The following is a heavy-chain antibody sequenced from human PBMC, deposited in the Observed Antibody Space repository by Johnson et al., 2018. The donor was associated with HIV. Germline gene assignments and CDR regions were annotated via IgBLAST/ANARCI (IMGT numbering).Heavy chain of an antibody. CDR1: GFTFSSYD. CDR3: ARANSRGAEYSNLGAFDI. Sequence: VQLVESGGGLVQPGGSLRLSCAASGFTFSSYDMHWVRQATGKGLEWVSAIGTAGDTYYPGSVKGRFTISRENAKNSLYLQMNSLRAGDTAVYYCARANSRGAEYSNLGAFDIWGQGTMVTVSS. D-gene: IGHD6-6*01. V-gene: IGHV3-13*01. J-gene: IGHJ3*02. CDR2: IGTAGDT.